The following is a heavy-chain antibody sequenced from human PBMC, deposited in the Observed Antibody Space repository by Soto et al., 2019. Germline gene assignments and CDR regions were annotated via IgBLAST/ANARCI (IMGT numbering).Heavy chain of an antibody. V-gene: IGHV3-49*03. CDR3: TREGYSYASYYYYMDV. J-gene: IGHJ6*03. Sequence: GGSLRLSCTASGFTFGDYAMSWFRQAPGKGLEWVGFIRSKAYGGTTEYAASVKGRFTISRDDSKSIAYLQMNSLKTEDTVVYYCTREGYSYASYYYYMDVWGKGTTVTVSS. CDR2: IRSKAYGGTT. D-gene: IGHD5-18*01. CDR1: GFTFGDYA.